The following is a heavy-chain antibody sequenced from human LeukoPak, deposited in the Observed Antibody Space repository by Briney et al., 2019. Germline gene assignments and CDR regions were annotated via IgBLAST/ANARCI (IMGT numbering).Heavy chain of an antibody. CDR1: GGSISSGGYS. J-gene: IGHJ1*01. CDR2: IYHSGST. Sequence: SETLSLTCAVSGGSISSGGYSWSWIRQPPGKGLEWIGYIYHSGSTYYNPSLKSRVTISVDRSKNQFPLKLSSVTAADTAVYYCASAYYYDSSGYLEYFQHWGQGTLVTVSS. V-gene: IGHV4-30-2*01. D-gene: IGHD3-22*01. CDR3: ASAYYYDSSGYLEYFQH.